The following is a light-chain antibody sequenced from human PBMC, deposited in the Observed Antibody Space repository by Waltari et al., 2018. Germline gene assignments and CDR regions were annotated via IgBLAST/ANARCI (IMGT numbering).Light chain of an antibody. CDR3: CSFAGSHTYVV. V-gene: IGLV2-11*01. CDR2: DVS. CDR1: SSDVGGYNY. J-gene: IGLJ2*01. Sequence: QSALTQPRSVSGSPGQSVTISCTGTSSDVGGYNYVSWYQQHPGKAPKLMIYDVSKRPSGVPDRLSGYKSGNAASLTISGLQTEDEADYYCCSFAGSHTYVVFGGGTKLTVL.